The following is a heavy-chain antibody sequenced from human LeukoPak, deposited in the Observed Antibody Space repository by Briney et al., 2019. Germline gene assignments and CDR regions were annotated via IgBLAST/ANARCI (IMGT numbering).Heavy chain of an antibody. J-gene: IGHJ6*02. D-gene: IGHD3-10*01. Sequence: GESLGLSCAAFGVTFSSNSMNWVREARGKGVESVSYIRSSSRPIYYAAPVKGRFTISRDNAENSLYLQMNRLRDEDTAVYCCVSSSYGSGRYGMDVWGQGTTGTVS. CDR2: IRSSSRPI. CDR3: VSSSYGSGRYGMDV. V-gene: IGHV3-48*02. CDR1: GVTFSSNS.